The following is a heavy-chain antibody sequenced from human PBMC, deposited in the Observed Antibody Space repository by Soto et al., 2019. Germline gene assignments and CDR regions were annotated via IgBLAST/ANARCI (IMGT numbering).Heavy chain of an antibody. CDR1: GGSISSSNW. J-gene: IGHJ4*02. CDR2: IYHSGST. V-gene: IGHV4-4*02. Sequence: SETLSLTCAVSGGSISSSNWWSWVRQPPGKGLEWIGEIYHSGSTNYNPSLKSRVTISVDKSKNQFSLKLSSVTAADTAVYYCARERLSGSYLFDYWGQGTLVTVSS. D-gene: IGHD1-26*01. CDR3: ARERLSGSYLFDY.